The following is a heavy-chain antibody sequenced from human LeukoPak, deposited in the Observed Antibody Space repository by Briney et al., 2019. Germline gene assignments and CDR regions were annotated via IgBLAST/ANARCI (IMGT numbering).Heavy chain of an antibody. CDR1: GYTFTSYG. Sequence: GASVKVSCKASGYTFTSYGINWVRQAPGQGLEWMGRIIPILGIANYAQKFQGRVTITADKSTSTAYMELSSLRSEDTAVYYCAIIAVAGSLEGLDAFDIWGQGTMVTVSS. D-gene: IGHD6-19*01. J-gene: IGHJ3*02. CDR3: AIIAVAGSLEGLDAFDI. CDR2: IIPILGIA. V-gene: IGHV1-69*04.